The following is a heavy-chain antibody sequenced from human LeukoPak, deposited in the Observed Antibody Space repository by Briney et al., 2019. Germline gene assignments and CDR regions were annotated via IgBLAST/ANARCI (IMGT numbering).Heavy chain of an antibody. CDR1: GGTFSSYA. CDR3: ARGGYSYGHSYNWFDP. CDR2: IIPIFGTA. V-gene: IGHV1-69*05. Sequence: SVKVSCKASGGTFSSYAISWVRQAPGQGLEWMGGIIPIFGTANYAQKFQGRVTITTDESTSTAYAELSSLRSEDTAVYYCARGGYSYGHSYNWFDPWGQGTLVTVSS. J-gene: IGHJ5*02. D-gene: IGHD5-18*01.